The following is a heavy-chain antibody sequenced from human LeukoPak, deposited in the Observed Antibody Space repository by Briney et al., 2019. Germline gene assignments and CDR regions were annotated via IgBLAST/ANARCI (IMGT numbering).Heavy chain of an antibody. J-gene: IGHJ3*02. D-gene: IGHD6-13*01. CDR1: GGSISSYY. Sequence: SETLSLTCTVSGGSISSYYWSWMRQPPGKGLEWIGYIYYSGSTNYSPSLKSRVTISLDTSKTQFSLKLNSVTAADTAVYYCAREKAGIAAAGTVAFDIWGQGTMVTVSS. V-gene: IGHV4-59*01. CDR3: AREKAGIAAAGTVAFDI. CDR2: IYYSGST.